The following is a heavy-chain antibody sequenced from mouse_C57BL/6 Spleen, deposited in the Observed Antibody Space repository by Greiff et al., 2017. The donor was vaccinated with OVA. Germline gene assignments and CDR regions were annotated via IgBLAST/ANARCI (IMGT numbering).Heavy chain of an antibody. Sequence: VQLQQSGAELVMPGASVKLSCKASGYTFTSYWMHWVKQRPGQGLEWIGEIDPSDSYTNYNKKFKGKSTLTVDKSSSTAYMQLSSLTSEDSAVYYCATLEGFAYRGQGTLVTVSA. CDR3: ATLEGFAY. V-gene: IGHV1-69*01. CDR1: GYTFTSYW. CDR2: IDPSDSYT. J-gene: IGHJ3*01.